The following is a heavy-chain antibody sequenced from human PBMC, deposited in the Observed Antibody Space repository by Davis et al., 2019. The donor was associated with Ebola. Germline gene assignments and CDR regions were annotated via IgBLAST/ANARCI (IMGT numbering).Heavy chain of an antibody. CDR3: AAYVSTFRNY. V-gene: IGHV3-43D*03. CDR2: ISWDGRST. D-gene: IGHD3-22*01. CDR1: GFSLGEYA. Sequence: GGSLRLSCAASGFSLGEYAMHWVRQAPGKGLEWVSLISWDGRSTAYAESVRGRFSISRDNSKKFLYLQMNSLSTEDTALYYCAAYVSTFRNYWGQGTLVTVSS. J-gene: IGHJ4*02.